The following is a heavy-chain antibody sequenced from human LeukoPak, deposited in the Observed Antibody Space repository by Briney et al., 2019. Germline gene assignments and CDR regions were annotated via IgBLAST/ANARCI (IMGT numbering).Heavy chain of an antibody. V-gene: IGHV1-2*02. J-gene: IGHJ4*02. Sequence: AASVKVSCKASGYTFTGYYMHWVRQAPGQGLEWMGWIKPNSGGTNYAQKFQGRVTMTRDTSISTAYMELSRLRSDDTAVYYCARGPHGRIYDILTGFDYWGQGTLVTVSS. CDR2: IKPNSGGT. D-gene: IGHD3-9*01. CDR3: ARGPHGRIYDILTGFDY. CDR1: GYTFTGYY.